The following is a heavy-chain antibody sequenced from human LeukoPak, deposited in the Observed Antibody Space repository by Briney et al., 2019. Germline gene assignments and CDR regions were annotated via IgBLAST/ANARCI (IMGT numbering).Heavy chain of an antibody. J-gene: IGHJ6*02. CDR2: IKQDGSEK. D-gene: IGHD5-18*01. Sequence: GGSPRLSCAASGFTFSSYWMSWVRQAPGKGLEWVANIKQDGSEKYYVDSVKGRFTISRDNAKNSLYLQMNSLRAEDTAVYYCARDPGYSYGPYYYYYGMDVWGQGTTVTVSS. CDR1: GFTFSSYW. V-gene: IGHV3-7*01. CDR3: ARDPGYSYGPYYYYYGMDV.